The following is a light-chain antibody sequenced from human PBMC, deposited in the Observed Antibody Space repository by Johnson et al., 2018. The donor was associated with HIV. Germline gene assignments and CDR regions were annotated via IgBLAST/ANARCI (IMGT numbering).Light chain of an antibody. V-gene: IGLV1-51*01. Sequence: QSVLTQSPSVSAAPGQKVTISCSGSSSNIGNIYVSWYQQLPGTAPRLVIYDTIKRHSGIPDRFSGSKSGTSATLGITGLQTGDEADYYCGTWDSSLNAYVFGAATKVAVL. CDR2: DTI. J-gene: IGLJ1*01. CDR3: GTWDSSLNAYV. CDR1: SSNIGNIY.